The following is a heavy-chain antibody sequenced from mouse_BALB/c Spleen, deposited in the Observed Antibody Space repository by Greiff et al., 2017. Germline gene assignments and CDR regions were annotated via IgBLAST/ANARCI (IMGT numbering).Heavy chain of an antibody. V-gene: IGHV5-6-5*01. CDR1: GFTFSSYA. D-gene: IGHD2-4*01. CDR2: ISSGGST. J-gene: IGHJ4*01. Sequence: EVHLVESGGGLVKPGGSLKLSCAASGFTFSSYAMSWVRQTPEKRLEWVASISSGGSTYYPDSVKGRFTISRDNARNILYLQMSSLRSEDTAMYYCARGHDYDDAMDYWGQGTSVTVSS. CDR3: ARGHDYDDAMDY.